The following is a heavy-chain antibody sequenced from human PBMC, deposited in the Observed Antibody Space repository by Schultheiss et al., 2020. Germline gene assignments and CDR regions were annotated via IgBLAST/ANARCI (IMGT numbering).Heavy chain of an antibody. CDR1: GFTFSSYA. D-gene: IGHD3-3*01. CDR2: ISGSGGST. J-gene: IGHJ1*01. CDR3: ARADEWSTEYFQH. Sequence: GESLKISCAASGFTFSSYAMSWVRQAPGKGLEWVSAISGSGGSTYYADSVKGRFTISRDNSKNTLYLQMNSLRAEDTAVYFCARADEWSTEYFQHWGQGTLVTVSS. V-gene: IGHV3-23*01.